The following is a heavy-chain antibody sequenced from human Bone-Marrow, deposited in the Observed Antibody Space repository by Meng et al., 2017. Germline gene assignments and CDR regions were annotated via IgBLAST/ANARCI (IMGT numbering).Heavy chain of an antibody. CDR3: ARNEGYSLGA. CDR1: GASISHSNW. J-gene: IGHJ5*02. CDR2: IYHSGTT. Sequence: GSLRLSCAVSGASISHSNWWSWVRQPPGKGLQWIGDIYHSGTTHYNPSLKSRVNMSVDKSKNQFSLRLSSVTASDTAVYYCARNEGYSLGAWGQGNRVNGCS. D-gene: IGHD2-21*01. V-gene: IGHV4-4*02.